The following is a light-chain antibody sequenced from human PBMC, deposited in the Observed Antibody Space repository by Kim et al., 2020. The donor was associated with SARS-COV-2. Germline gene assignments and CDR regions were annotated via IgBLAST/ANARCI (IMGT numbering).Light chain of an antibody. CDR2: DVS. J-gene: IGLJ2*01. Sequence: QSALTQPASVSGSPGQSITISCTGTSSDVGGYKYVSWYQQHPGKAPKLMIYDVSNRPSGVSNRFSGSKSGTTASLTISGLQAEDEADYYCSSYTSSSTLEFGGGTQLTVL. CDR3: SSYTSSSTLE. CDR1: SSDVGGYKY. V-gene: IGLV2-14*03.